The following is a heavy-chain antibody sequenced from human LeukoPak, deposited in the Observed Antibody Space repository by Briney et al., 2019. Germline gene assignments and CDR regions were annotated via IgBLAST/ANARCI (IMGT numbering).Heavy chain of an antibody. J-gene: IGHJ5*02. CDR1: GYTFITYG. CDR3: ARYLVRGVNWFDP. CDR2: ISTHNGDT. V-gene: IGHV1-18*01. Sequence: ASVKVSCKASGYTFITYGITWVRQAPGQGLEWMGWISTHNGDTNYAQKLQGRVTMTTDTSTSTAYMEVRSLRSDDTAVHYCARYLVRGVNWFDPWGQGTLVTVSS. D-gene: IGHD3-10*01.